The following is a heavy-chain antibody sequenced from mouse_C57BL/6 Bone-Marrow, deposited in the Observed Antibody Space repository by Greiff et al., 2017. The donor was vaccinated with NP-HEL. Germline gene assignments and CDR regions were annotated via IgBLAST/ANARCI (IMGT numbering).Heavy chain of an antibody. CDR2: ISDGGSYT. D-gene: IGHD2-4*01. CDR3: ARAYYDYDGGDFDY. Sequence: EVKLVESGGGLVKPGGSLKLSCAASGFTFSSYAMSWVRQTPEKRLEWVATISDGGSYTYYPDNVKGRFTISRDNAKNNLYLQMSHLKSEDTAMYYCARAYYDYDGGDFDYWGQGTTLTVSS. J-gene: IGHJ2*01. V-gene: IGHV5-4*03. CDR1: GFTFSSYA.